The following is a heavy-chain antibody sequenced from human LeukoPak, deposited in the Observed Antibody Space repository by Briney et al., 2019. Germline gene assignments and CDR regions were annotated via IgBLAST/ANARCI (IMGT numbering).Heavy chain of an antibody. D-gene: IGHD1-26*01. Sequence: ASVKVSCKASGYTFTGYYMHWVRQAPGQGLEWMGWINPNSGGTNYAQKFQGRVTMTRDTSISTAYMELSRLRSDDTAVYYCAREKTGVGRSGPSSEYYYYYMDVWGKGTTVTVSS. CDR3: AREKTGVGRSGPSSEYYYYYMDV. CDR1: GYTFTGYY. V-gene: IGHV1-2*02. CDR2: INPNSGGT. J-gene: IGHJ6*03.